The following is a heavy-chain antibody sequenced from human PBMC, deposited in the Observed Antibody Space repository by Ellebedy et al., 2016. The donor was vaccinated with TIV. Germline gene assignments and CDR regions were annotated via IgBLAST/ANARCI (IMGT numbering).Heavy chain of an antibody. CDR2: ISASDDRT. V-gene: IGHV3-23*01. D-gene: IGHD4-11*01. J-gene: IGHJ4*02. CDR1: GFTFSNHA. CDR3: AILLQFWHNFDY. Sequence: GGSLRLXCTASGFTFSNHAMIWVRQAPGKGLEWVSVISASDDRTYYADSVKGRFTISRDNSKNTLFLQMSSLRAEDTAVYYCAILLQFWHNFDYWGQGTLVTVSS.